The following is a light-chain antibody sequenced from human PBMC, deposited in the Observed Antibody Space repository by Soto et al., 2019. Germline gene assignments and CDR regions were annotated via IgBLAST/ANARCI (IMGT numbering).Light chain of an antibody. CDR3: QQRSNWPSIT. J-gene: IGKJ5*01. Sequence: EIVLTQSPGTLSLSPGERATLSCRAIQSVSSSYLAWYQQKPGQSPRLLIYDASTRAPGIPARFSGSGTGTDFTLTISSLEPEDSAVYHCQQRSNWPSITFGQGTRLEIK. CDR2: DAS. CDR1: QSVSSSY. V-gene: IGKV3D-20*02.